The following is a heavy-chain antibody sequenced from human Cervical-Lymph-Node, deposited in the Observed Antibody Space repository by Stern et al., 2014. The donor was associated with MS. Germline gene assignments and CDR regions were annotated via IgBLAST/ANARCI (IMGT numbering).Heavy chain of an antibody. CDR3: ARDNRHYDSSGYYFDY. Sequence: VQLEESGAEVKKPGSSVKVSCKASGGTFSIYAINWVRQAPGQGLEWMGGIIPIVGAANYAQKFQGRVTITADETTKTAHMELSSLRIEDTAVYYCARDNRHYDSSGYYFDYWGQGTLVTVSS. D-gene: IGHD3-22*01. CDR2: IIPIVGAA. V-gene: IGHV1-69*01. CDR1: GGTFSIYA. J-gene: IGHJ4*02.